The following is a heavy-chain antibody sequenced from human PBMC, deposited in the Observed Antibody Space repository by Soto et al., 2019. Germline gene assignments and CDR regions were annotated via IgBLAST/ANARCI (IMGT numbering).Heavy chain of an antibody. J-gene: IGHJ4*02. CDR1: GFTFSNYG. CDR2: ISGDGTRT. CDR3: AKERGSMKPFDY. V-gene: IGHV3-23*01. D-gene: IGHD5-12*01. Sequence: GGSLRLSCAASGFTFSNYGMGWVRQAPGKGLEWVSAISGDGTRTYAADSVKGRFAISRDNSKNTLYLEMKTLRPEDTAVFYCAKERGSMKPFDYWGQGILVTVSS.